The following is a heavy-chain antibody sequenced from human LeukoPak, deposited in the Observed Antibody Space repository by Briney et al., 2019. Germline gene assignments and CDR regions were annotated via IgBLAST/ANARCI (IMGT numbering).Heavy chain of an antibody. CDR2: ISGSGGTT. Sequence: PGGSLRLSCAASGFTFSSYAMSWVRQAPGKGLEWVSAISGSGGTTYYADSVKGRFTTSRDNSKNTLYLQMNSLRAEDTAVYYCARDPGQWLGNDPIDYWGQGTLVTVSS. D-gene: IGHD6-19*01. J-gene: IGHJ4*02. CDR3: ARDPGQWLGNDPIDY. CDR1: GFTFSSYA. V-gene: IGHV3-23*01.